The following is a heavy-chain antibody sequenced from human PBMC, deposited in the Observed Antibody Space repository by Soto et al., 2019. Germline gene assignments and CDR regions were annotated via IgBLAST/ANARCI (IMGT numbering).Heavy chain of an antibody. V-gene: IGHV3-53*01. D-gene: IGHD5-18*01. CDR1: GFTVSSNY. J-gene: IGHJ4*02. CDR3: ARDSGYSYGPLDY. CDR2: IYSGGST. Sequence: GGSLRLSCAASGFTVSSNYMSWVRQAPGKGLEWVSVIYSGGSTYYADSVKGRFTISRDNAKNSLYLQMNSLRAEDTAVYYCARDSGYSYGPLDYWGQGTLVTVSS.